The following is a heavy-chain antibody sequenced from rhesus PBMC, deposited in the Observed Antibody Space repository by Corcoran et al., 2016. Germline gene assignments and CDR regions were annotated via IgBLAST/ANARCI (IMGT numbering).Heavy chain of an antibody. CDR2: IRGRAYGGTP. J-gene: IGHJ4*01. V-gene: IGHV3-184*02. D-gene: IGHD4-29*01. CDR1: GLTLGDHD. Sequence: EVQQIESGGGLVQPGGALRLSCEAYGLTLGDHDIHWVRQAPGKGLEWVAFIRGRAYGGTPQYAASVEGRFTISRDDSKAIAYLQMNSLKIVDTAVYFCTRTTVAGARFDYWGQGVLVTVSS. CDR3: TRTTVAGARFDY.